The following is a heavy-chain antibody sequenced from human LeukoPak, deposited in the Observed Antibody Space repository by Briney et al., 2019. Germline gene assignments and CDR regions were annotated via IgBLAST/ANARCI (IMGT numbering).Heavy chain of an antibody. CDR3: ARDRGIAVAGTDFDY. Sequence: PSETLSLTCAVYGGSFCGYYWSWIRQPPGKGLEWIGEINHSGSTNYNPSLKSRVTISVDTSKNQFSLKLSSVTAADTAVYYCARDRGIAVAGTDFDYWGQGTLVTVSS. J-gene: IGHJ4*02. CDR2: INHSGST. D-gene: IGHD6-19*01. V-gene: IGHV4-34*01. CDR1: GGSFCGYY.